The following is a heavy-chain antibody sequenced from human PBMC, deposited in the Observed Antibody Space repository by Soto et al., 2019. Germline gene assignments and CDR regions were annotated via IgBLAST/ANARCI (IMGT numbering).Heavy chain of an antibody. J-gene: IGHJ4*02. V-gene: IGHV4-34*01. D-gene: IGHD6-19*01. CDR2: INHSGST. CDR3: ARGPRIAVAGTGGLDY. Sequence: ASETLSLTCAVYGGSFSGYYWSWIRQPPGKGLEWIGEINHSGSTNYNPSLKSRVTISVDTSKNQFSLKLSSVTAADTAVYYCARGPRIAVAGTGGLDYWGQGTLVTVSS. CDR1: GGSFSGYY.